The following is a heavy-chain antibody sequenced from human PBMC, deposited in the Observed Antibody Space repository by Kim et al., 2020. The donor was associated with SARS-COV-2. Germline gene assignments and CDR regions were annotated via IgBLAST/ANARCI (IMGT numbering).Heavy chain of an antibody. J-gene: IGHJ6*01. Sequence: GGSLRLSCAASGFTFSSCAIHWVRQAPGKGLEWVAVISYDGSNKNYADSVKGLVTISRDNSKNTLYLQMNSLRVEDTALYYCASDPWSRRRGLTYSYYGMDGWGQGTTVTVSS. D-gene: IGHD3-10*01. CDR1: GFTFSSCA. CDR2: ISYDGSNK. V-gene: IGHV3-30-3*01. CDR3: ASDPWSRRRGLTYSYYGMDG.